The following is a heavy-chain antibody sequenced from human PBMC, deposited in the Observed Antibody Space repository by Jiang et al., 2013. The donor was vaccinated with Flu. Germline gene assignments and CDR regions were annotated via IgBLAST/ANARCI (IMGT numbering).Heavy chain of an antibody. D-gene: IGHD1-7*01. CDR1: GYTFTSYA. J-gene: IGHJ4*02. Sequence: GAEVKKPGASVKVSCKASGYTFTSYAMHWVRQAPGQRLEWMGWINAGNGNTKYSQKFQGRVTITRDTSASTAYMELSSLRSEDTAVYYCATSKAAGTRTLDYWGQGTLVTVSS. V-gene: IGHV1-3*01. CDR3: ATSKAAGTRTLDY. CDR2: INAGNGNT.